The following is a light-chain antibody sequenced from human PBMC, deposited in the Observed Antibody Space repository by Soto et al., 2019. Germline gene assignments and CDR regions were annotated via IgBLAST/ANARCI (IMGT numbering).Light chain of an antibody. V-gene: IGLV2-14*01. CDR2: EVS. CDR3: SSYTSITPYV. J-gene: IGLJ1*01. Sequence: QSVLTQPASVSGSPGQSITISCTGTSSDVGTYNYVSWYQQHPGKAPKLMIYEVSKRPSGVSNRFSGSKSANTASLTISGLQAEDEADYYCSSYTSITPYVFGTGTKVTVL. CDR1: SSDVGTYNY.